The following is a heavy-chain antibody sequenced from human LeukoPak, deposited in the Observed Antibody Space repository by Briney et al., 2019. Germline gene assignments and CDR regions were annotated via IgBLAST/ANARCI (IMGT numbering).Heavy chain of an antibody. J-gene: IGHJ1*01. V-gene: IGHV4-30-2*01. CDR2: IYHSGST. Sequence: KTSQTLSLTCTVSGGSISSGGYYWSWIRQPPGKGLEWIGYIYHSGSTYYNPSLKSRVTISVDRSKNQFSLKLSSVTAADTAAYYCARDRGGSYVQHWGQGTLVTVSS. CDR3: ARDRGGSYVQH. CDR1: GGSISSGGYY. D-gene: IGHD1-26*01.